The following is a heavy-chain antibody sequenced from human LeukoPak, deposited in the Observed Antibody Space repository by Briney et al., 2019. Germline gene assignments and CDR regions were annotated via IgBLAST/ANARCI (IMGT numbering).Heavy chain of an antibody. CDR1: GYTFTGYY. CDR2: INPNSGGT. J-gene: IGHJ6*02. D-gene: IGHD6-13*01. V-gene: IGHV1-2*04. Sequence: ASVNVSFKASGYTFTGYYMHWVRQAPGQGLEWMGWINPNSGGTNYAQKFQGWVTMTRDTSISTAYMELSRLRSDDTAVYYCAKDVSAAGSYYYYGMDVWGQGTTVTVSS. CDR3: AKDVSAAGSYYYYGMDV.